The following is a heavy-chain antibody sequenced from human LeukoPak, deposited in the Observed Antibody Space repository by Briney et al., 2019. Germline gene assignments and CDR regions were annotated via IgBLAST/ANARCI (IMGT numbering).Heavy chain of an antibody. V-gene: IGHV3-53*04. J-gene: IGHJ4*02. CDR3: ARGGCSGGSCYSGAD. CDR2: IYSGGST. D-gene: IGHD2-15*01. CDR1: GFTFSSYA. Sequence: PGGSLRLSCAASGFTFSSYAMSWVRQAPGKGLEWVSVIYSGGSTYYADSVKGRFTISRHNSKNTLYLQMNSLRAEDTAVYYCARGGCSGGSCYSGADWGQGTLVTVSS.